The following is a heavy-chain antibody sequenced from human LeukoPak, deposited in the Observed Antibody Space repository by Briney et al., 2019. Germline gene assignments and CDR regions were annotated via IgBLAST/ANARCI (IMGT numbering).Heavy chain of an antibody. CDR3: AKTIYCSSTSCYPYYYYMDV. CDR1: GGTSSSYA. V-gene: IGHV1-69*13. D-gene: IGHD2-2*01. CDR2: IIPILGTA. Sequence: ASVKVSCKASGGTSSSYAISWVRQAPGQGLEWMGGIIPILGTANYAQKFQGRVTITADESTSTAYMELSSLRSEDTAVYYCAKTIYCSSTSCYPYYYYMDVWGKGTTVTVSS. J-gene: IGHJ6*03.